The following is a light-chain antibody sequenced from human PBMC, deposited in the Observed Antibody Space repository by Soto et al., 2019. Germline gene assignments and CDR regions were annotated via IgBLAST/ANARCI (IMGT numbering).Light chain of an antibody. V-gene: IGKV4-1*01. CDR1: QSILSSSNNKNY. Sequence: DIVMTQSPDSLAVSLGERATTTCKSSQSILSSSNNKNYLAWYQQKPGQPPKLLIYWASTRESGGTDRFSGSGSGTDFTLTISSLQAEDVAVYFCQQYYSSPRTFGQGTKVEIK. J-gene: IGKJ1*01. CDR2: WAS. CDR3: QQYYSSPRT.